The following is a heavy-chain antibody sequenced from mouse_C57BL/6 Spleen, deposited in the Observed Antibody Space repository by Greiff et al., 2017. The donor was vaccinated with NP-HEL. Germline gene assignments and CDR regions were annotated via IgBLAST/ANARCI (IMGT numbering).Heavy chain of an antibody. D-gene: IGHD2-2*01. Sequence: KLVESGEGLVKPGGSLKLSCAASGFTFSSYAMSWVRQTPEKRLEWVAYISSGGDYIYYADTVKGRFTISRDNARNTLYLQMSSLKSEDTAMYYCTRGSTMVTARAMDYWGQGTSVTVSS. J-gene: IGHJ4*01. CDR1: GFTFSSYA. CDR2: ISSGGDYI. V-gene: IGHV5-9-1*02. CDR3: TRGSTMVTARAMDY.